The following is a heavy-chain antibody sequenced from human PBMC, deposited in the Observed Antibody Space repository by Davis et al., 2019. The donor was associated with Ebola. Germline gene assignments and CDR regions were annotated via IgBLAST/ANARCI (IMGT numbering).Heavy chain of an antibody. J-gene: IGHJ4*02. CDR1: GYSFTDDG. D-gene: IGHD6-6*01. CDR3: ARGWDSSSSDY. V-gene: IGHV1-18*01. Sequence: AASVKVSCKASGYSFTDDGISWVRQAPGQGLEWMGWISTYNGNTNYAQKLQGRVTMTTDTSTSTAYMELRSLRSDDTAVYYCARGWDSSSSDYWGQGTLVTVSS. CDR2: ISTYNGNT.